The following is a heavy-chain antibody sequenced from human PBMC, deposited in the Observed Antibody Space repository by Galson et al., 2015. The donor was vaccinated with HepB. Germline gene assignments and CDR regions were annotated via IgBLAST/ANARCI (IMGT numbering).Heavy chain of an antibody. CDR2: IIPIFGTA. J-gene: IGHJ6*02. CDR1: GGTFSSYA. Sequence: SVKVSCKASGGTFSSYAISWVRQAPGQGLEWMGGIIPIFGTANYAQKFQGRVTITADESTSTAYMELSSLRSEDTAVYYCARVGNYYGSGSYPWGNYYYGMDVWGQGTTVTVSS. D-gene: IGHD3-10*01. CDR3: ARVGNYYGSGSYPWGNYYYGMDV. V-gene: IGHV1-69*13.